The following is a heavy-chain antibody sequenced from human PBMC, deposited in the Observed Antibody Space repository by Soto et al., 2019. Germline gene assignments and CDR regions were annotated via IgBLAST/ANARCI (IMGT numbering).Heavy chain of an antibody. D-gene: IGHD3-10*02. V-gene: IGHV3-30-3*01. J-gene: IGHJ4*02. CDR1: GVTFSIYS. CDR3: ARDIDSNVRGVINGGSDY. CDR2: ISYDGSNK. Sequence: WGSLRISCASSGVTFSIYSMRWVRQAPGKGLELVEVISYDGSNKYYADSVKGRFTISRDNSKNTLYLQTNRMRAEDTVVYYCARDIDSNVRGVINGGSDYWGQGTMVTVSS.